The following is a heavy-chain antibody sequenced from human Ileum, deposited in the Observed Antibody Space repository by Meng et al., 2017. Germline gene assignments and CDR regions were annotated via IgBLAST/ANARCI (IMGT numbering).Heavy chain of an antibody. V-gene: IGHV3-23*01. D-gene: IGHD6-13*01. Sequence: GESLKISCAVSGVTFKNYAMSWVRQAPGKGLEGVSCISGSGFTTYYADSVKGRFSISRDDPENTLYLQMNSLRGEDTAVYYCAESSEKYSRFEYWGQGAMVTVSS. CDR1: GVTFKNYA. CDR3: AESSEKYSRFEY. CDR2: ISGSGFTT. J-gene: IGHJ4*02.